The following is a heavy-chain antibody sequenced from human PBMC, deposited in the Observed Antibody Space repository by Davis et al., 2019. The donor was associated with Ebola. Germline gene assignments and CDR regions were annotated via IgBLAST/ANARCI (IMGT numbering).Heavy chain of an antibody. CDR2: ISSHSSDK. CDR1: GFTFSDYA. Sequence: PGGSLRLSCAASGFTFSDYAMNWVRQSPGRGLEWVALISSHSSDKYYADPGKGRFTVSRDNFKNTLYLQMNSLTLEDSAVYYCAKYEVVMPSPDYFESWGQGTLVTVSS. D-gene: IGHD2-2*01. CDR3: AKYEVVMPSPDYFES. V-gene: IGHV3-30*18. J-gene: IGHJ4*01.